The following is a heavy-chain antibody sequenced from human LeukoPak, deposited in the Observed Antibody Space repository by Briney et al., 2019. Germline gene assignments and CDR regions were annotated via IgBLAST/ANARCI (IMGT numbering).Heavy chain of an antibody. V-gene: IGHV4-59*08. CDR1: GGSISSYF. D-gene: IGHD4-11*01. J-gene: IGHJ4*02. Sequence: PSETLSLTCTVSGGSISSYFWSWIRQLPGKGLEWIAYIHSTGSTNYNPSLKSRVAISVDTSRNHFSLKLSSVTAADTAVYYCARQEKDYPYYFDLWGQGTLVTVSS. CDR3: ARQEKDYPYYFDL. CDR2: IHSTGST.